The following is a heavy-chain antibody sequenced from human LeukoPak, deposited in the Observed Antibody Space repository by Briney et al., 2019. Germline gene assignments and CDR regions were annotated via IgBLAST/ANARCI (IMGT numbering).Heavy chain of an antibody. Sequence: PSETLSLTCTVSGGSISSHYWSWIRQPAGKGLEWIGHIYTSGSNNHNPSLKSRVTMSVDTSKNQFSLRLSSVTAADTAVYYCARFHLFNRENWFDPWGQGTLVTVSP. CDR2: IYTSGSN. D-gene: IGHD2/OR15-2a*01. J-gene: IGHJ5*02. V-gene: IGHV4-4*07. CDR1: GGSISSHY. CDR3: ARFHLFNRENWFDP.